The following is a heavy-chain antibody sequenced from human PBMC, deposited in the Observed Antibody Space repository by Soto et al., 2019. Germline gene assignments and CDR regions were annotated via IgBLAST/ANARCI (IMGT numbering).Heavy chain of an antibody. D-gene: IGHD2-15*01. Sequence: PGGSLRLSCAASGFTVSSNYMSWVRQAPGKGLEWASVIYSGGSTYYADSVKGRFTISRDNSKNTLYLQMNSLRAEDTAVYYCAKGQYCSGGSFYFLDYYYYYGMDVWGQGTTVTVFS. CDR2: IYSGGST. CDR1: GFTVSSNY. CDR3: AKGQYCSGGSFYFLDYYYYYGMDV. J-gene: IGHJ6*02. V-gene: IGHV3-53*01.